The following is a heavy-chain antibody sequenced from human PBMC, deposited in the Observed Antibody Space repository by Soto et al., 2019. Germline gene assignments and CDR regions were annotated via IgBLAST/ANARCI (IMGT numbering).Heavy chain of an antibody. CDR2: IYYSGST. CDR1: GGSISTYY. Sequence: QVQLQESGPGLVKPSETLSLTCTVSGGSISTYYWSWIRQPPGKGLEWLGYIYYSGSTNYNPSLKSRVTISLVTSKDQFCLKVSSVSAVDMAGYYCARGRLVPYYYGMDGWGQGTTVTVSS. V-gene: IGHV4-59*01. D-gene: IGHD6-6*01. CDR3: ARGRLVPYYYGMDG. J-gene: IGHJ6*02.